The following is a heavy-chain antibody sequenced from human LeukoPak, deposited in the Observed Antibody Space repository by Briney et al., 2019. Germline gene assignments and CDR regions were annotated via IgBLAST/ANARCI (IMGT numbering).Heavy chain of an antibody. V-gene: IGHV3-9*01. CDR3: ASSGYYDSSGYYNDY. J-gene: IGHJ4*02. Sequence: GGSLRLSCAASGFTFDDYAMHWVRQAPGKGLEWVSGISWNSGSIGYADSVKGRFTISRDNAKNSLYLQMNSLRAEDTAVYYCASSGYYDSSGYYNDYWGQGTLVTVSS. D-gene: IGHD3-22*01. CDR1: GFTFDDYA. CDR2: ISWNSGSI.